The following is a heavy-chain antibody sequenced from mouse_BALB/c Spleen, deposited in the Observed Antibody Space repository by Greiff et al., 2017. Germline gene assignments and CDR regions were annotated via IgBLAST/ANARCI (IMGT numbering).Heavy chain of an antibody. D-gene: IGHD2-10*02. J-gene: IGHJ4*01. V-gene: IGHV5-17*02. CDR2: ISSGSSTI. CDR1: GFTFSSFG. Sequence: EVKLVESGGGLVQPGGSRKLSCAASGFTFSSFGMHWVRQAPEKGLEWVAYISSGSSTIYYADTVKGRFTISRDNPKNTLFLQMTSLRSEDTAMYYCARGYGNYAMDYWGQGTSDTVSS. CDR3: ARGYGNYAMDY.